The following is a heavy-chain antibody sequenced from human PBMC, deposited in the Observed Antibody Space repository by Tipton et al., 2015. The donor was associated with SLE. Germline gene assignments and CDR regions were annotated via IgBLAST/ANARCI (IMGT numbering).Heavy chain of an antibody. D-gene: IGHD2-21*02. CDR3: ARLNDATAIASFDY. V-gene: IGHV4-39*07. J-gene: IGHJ4*02. CDR1: GGSISSRSYY. Sequence: TLSLTCTVSGGSISSRSYYWGWISQPPGKGLEWIGSIFYTGSTYYNPSLNSRVSFSIDTSENHFSLRLNSVTAADTAVYYCARLNDATAIASFDYWGQGNLVTVSS. CDR2: IFYTGST.